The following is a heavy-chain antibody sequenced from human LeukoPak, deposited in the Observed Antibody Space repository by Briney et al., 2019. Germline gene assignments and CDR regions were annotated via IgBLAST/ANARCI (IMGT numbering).Heavy chain of an antibody. J-gene: IGHJ5*02. CDR1: GYGLTELS. V-gene: IGHV1-24*01. CDR2: FDPEDGET. CDR3: ATPIAAAGNWFDP. Sequence: GASVKVSCKVSGYGLTELSVHWVRQAPGKGLEWMGGFDPEDGETIYAQKFQGRVTMTEDTSTDTAYMELSSLRSEDTAVYYCATPIAAAGNWFDPWGQGTLVTVSS. D-gene: IGHD6-13*01.